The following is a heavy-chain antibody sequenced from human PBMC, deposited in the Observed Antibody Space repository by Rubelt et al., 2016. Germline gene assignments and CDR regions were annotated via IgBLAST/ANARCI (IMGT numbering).Heavy chain of an antibody. Sequence: GKGLEWVAVISYDGSNKYYADSVKGRFTISRDNAKNSLYLQMNSLRAEDTAVYYCARDLVYYDSNYFDYWGQGTLVTVSS. CDR2: ISYDGSNK. J-gene: IGHJ4*02. V-gene: IGHV3-30*04. CDR3: ARDLVYYDSNYFDY. D-gene: IGHD3-22*01.